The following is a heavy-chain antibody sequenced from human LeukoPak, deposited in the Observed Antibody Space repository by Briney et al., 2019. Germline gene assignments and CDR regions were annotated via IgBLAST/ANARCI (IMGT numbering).Heavy chain of an antibody. CDR2: ISSSSSYI. V-gene: IGHV3-21*01. D-gene: IGHD2-21*01. Sequence: PGGSLRLSCAASGFTFSSYSMNWVRQAPGKGLEWVSSISSSSSYIYYADSVKGRFTISRDNAKSSLYLQMNSLRAEDTAVYYCARWHSEAFDIWGQGTMVTVSS. CDR1: GFTFSSYS. J-gene: IGHJ3*02. CDR3: ARWHSEAFDI.